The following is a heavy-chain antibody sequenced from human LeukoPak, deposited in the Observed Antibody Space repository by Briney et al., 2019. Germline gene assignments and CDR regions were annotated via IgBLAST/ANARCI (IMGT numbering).Heavy chain of an antibody. CDR2: ISGSGGDT. Sequence: GGSLRLSCAASGFTFSSYGMSWVRQAPGKGLEWVSAISGSGGDTYYADSVKGRFTTSRDNSKNTLYLQMNSLRAEDTAVYYCAKDGLRYFDWLFQRQNYFDYWGQGTLVTVSS. V-gene: IGHV3-23*01. CDR1: GFTFSSYG. CDR3: AKDGLRYFDWLFQRQNYFDY. J-gene: IGHJ4*02. D-gene: IGHD3-9*01.